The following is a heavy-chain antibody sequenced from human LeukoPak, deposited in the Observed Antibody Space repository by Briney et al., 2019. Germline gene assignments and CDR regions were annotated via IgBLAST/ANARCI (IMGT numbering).Heavy chain of an antibody. J-gene: IGHJ4*02. CDR2: IASKTDGGTT. CDR3: TTGIRGD. Sequence: GGSLRLSCAASGFTFSGSAMHWVRQAPGKGLEWVGRIASKTDGGTTDYAAPVKGRFTISRDDSKNTLFLQMNSLKTEDTAVYYCTTGIRGDCGQGTLVTVSS. CDR1: GFTFSGSA. V-gene: IGHV3-15*04.